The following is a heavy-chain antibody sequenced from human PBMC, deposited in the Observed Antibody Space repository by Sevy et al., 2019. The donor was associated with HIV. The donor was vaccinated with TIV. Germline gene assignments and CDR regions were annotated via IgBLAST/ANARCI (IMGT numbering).Heavy chain of an antibody. Sequence: GGSLRLSCAASGFTFSSYAMSWVRQAPGKGLEWVSAISGSGGSTYYADSVKGRFTISRDNSKNTLYLQMNSLGAEETAVYYCAKTATYYYDSSGYYYVDYWGQGTLVTVSS. V-gene: IGHV3-23*01. D-gene: IGHD3-22*01. J-gene: IGHJ4*02. CDR3: AKTATYYYDSSGYYYVDY. CDR2: ISGSGGST. CDR1: GFTFSSYA.